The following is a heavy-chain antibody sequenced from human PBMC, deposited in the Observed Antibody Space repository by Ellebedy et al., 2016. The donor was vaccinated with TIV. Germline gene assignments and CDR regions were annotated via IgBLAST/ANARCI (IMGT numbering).Heavy chain of an antibody. CDR3: ARGGGCFGVSCYYADF. Sequence: PGGSLRLSCAASGFAFSSYTMNWVRQAPGKGLEWVSFISVTSIYYADAVEGGFTISRDNAKNSLYLQMNSLRAEDTAVYYCARGGGCFGVSCYYADFWGQGTLVTVSS. D-gene: IGHD3-16*01. CDR2: ISVTSI. V-gene: IGHV3-21*01. J-gene: IGHJ4*02. CDR1: GFAFSSYT.